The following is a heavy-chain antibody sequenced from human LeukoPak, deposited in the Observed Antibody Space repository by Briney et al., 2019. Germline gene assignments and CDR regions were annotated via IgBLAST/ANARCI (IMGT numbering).Heavy chain of an antibody. CDR1: GGTFSSYA. D-gene: IGHD1-26*01. CDR3: ARGVGATMPHYFDY. V-gene: IGHV1-69*05. Sequence: GSSVKVSCKASGGTFSSYAISWVRQAPGQGLEWMGRIIPIFGTANYAQKFQGRATITTDESTSTAYMELSSLRSEDTAVYYCARGVGATMPHYFDYWGQGTLVTVSS. J-gene: IGHJ4*02. CDR2: IIPIFGTA.